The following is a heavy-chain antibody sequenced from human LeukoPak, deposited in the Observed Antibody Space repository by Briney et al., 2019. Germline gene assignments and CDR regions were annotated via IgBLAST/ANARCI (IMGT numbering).Heavy chain of an antibody. V-gene: IGHV4-61*02. CDR1: GGSISSGSYY. CDR3: AREGTGAPP. Sequence: SETLSLTCSVSGGSISSGSYYWSWIRQPAGKGLEWIGRIYTSGSTNYNPSLKSRVTISVDTSKNQFSLKLSSVTAADTAVYYCAREGTGAPPWGQGTLVTVSS. J-gene: IGHJ5*02. CDR2: IYTSGST. D-gene: IGHD7-27*01.